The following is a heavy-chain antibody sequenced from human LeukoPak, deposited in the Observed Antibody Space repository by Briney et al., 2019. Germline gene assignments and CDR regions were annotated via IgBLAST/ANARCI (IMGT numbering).Heavy chain of an antibody. CDR3: ARFDLLSGAFDY. J-gene: IGHJ4*02. Sequence: SETLSLTCTVSGGSISSHYWSWIRQPPGKGLEWIGYIYYSGSTNYNPSLKSRVTISVDTSKNQFSLKLSSVTAADTAVYYCARFDLLSGAFDYWGQGTLVTVSS. CDR1: GGSISSHY. V-gene: IGHV4-59*11. D-gene: IGHD2-15*01. CDR2: IYYSGST.